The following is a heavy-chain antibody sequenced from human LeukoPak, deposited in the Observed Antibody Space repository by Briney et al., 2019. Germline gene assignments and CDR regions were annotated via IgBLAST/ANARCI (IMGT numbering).Heavy chain of an antibody. CDR2: IYYSGST. D-gene: IGHD1-14*01. CDR1: GGSISSYY. V-gene: IGHV4-59*01. J-gene: IGHJ6*03. Sequence: PSETLSLTCTVSGGSISSYYWSWIRQPPGKGLEWIGYIYYSGSTNYNPSLKSRVTISVDTSKNQFSLKLSSVTAADTAVYYCASAQKTKNYYYMDVWGKGTTVTVSS. CDR3: ASAQKTKNYYYMDV.